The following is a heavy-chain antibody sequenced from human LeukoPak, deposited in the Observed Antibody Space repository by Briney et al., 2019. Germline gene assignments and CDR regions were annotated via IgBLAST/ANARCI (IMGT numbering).Heavy chain of an antibody. CDR3: ARHTYARPFDS. CDR1: GGSFSGYY. CDR2: INHSGGT. J-gene: IGHJ4*02. Sequence: SETLSLTCAVYGGSFSGYYWSWIRQPPGKGLEWIGEINHSGGTNYNPSLKSRVTISVDTSKNQFSLKVSSVTAADTAIYYCARHTYARPFDSWGQGTLVTVSS. D-gene: IGHD6-6*01. V-gene: IGHV4-34*01.